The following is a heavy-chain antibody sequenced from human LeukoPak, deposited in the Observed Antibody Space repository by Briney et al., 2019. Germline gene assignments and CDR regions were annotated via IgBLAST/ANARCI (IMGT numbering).Heavy chain of an antibody. CDR3: AREDEVEMATGLDY. CDR1: GFTFSSYA. D-gene: IGHD5-24*01. V-gene: IGHV3-64*01. CDR2: ISSNGGST. J-gene: IGHJ4*02. Sequence: PGGSLRLSCAASGFTFSSYAMHWVRQAPGKVLEYVSAISSNGGSTYYANSVKGRFTISRDNSKNTLYLHMNSLRAEDTAMYYCAREDEVEMATGLDYWGQGTLVTVSS.